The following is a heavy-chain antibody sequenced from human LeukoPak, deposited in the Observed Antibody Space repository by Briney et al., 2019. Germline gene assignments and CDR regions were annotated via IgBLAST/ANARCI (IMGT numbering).Heavy chain of an antibody. Sequence: PGGSLRLSCAAFGFTFSSYAMSWVRQAPGKGLEWVSAISGSGGSTYYADSVKGRFTISRDNSKNTLYLQMNSLRAEDTAVYYCACYGSGSRNWFDPWGQGTLVTVSS. D-gene: IGHD3-10*01. CDR1: GFTFSSYA. CDR3: ACYGSGSRNWFDP. V-gene: IGHV3-23*01. J-gene: IGHJ5*02. CDR2: ISGSGGST.